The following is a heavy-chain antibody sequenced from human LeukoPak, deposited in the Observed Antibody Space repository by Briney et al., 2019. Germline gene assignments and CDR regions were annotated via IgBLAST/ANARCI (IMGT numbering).Heavy chain of an antibody. CDR2: IEQDGSGN. V-gene: IGHV3-7*04. Sequence: GESLRLSCAASGFTFTSYWMSWVRQAPGKGLEWVANIEQDGSGNYHLGSVMGRFTISRDDSKDTAFLHMDSLKTEDTALYYCTRDRGTYNWFDPWGQGTLVTVSS. D-gene: IGHD5-24*01. CDR1: GFTFTSYW. CDR3: TRDRGTYNWFDP. J-gene: IGHJ5*02.